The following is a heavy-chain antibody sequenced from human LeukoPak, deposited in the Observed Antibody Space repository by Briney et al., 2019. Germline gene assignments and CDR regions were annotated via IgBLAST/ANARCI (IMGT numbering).Heavy chain of an antibody. V-gene: IGHV4-39*01. CDR3: ASSPSGYWWNFDC. J-gene: IGHJ4*02. D-gene: IGHD3-22*01. CDR1: GGSISSNNYY. CDR2: IYYSGST. Sequence: SETLSLTCTVSGGSISSNNYYWVWLPQPPGKGLEWIGSIYYSGSTYNNPSLRSRVTISVDTTKNQFSLKLTSVTAADAAVYYCASSPSGYWWNFDCWGQGTLVTVSS.